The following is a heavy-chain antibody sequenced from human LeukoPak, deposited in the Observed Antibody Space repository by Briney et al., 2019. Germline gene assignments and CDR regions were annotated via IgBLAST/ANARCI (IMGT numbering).Heavy chain of an antibody. Sequence: SKTLSLTCTVSGYSISSGYYWGWIRQPPGKGLEWIGSIYHSGSTYYNPSLKSRVTISVDTSKNQFSLKLSSVTAADTAVYYCAVRGEYYDSSGYSPDIDYWGLGTLVTVSS. CDR1: GYSISSGYY. CDR2: IYHSGST. CDR3: AVRGEYYDSSGYSPDIDY. V-gene: IGHV4-38-2*02. D-gene: IGHD3-22*01. J-gene: IGHJ4*02.